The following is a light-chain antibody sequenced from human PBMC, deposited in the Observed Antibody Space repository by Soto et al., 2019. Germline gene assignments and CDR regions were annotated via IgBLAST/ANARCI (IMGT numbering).Light chain of an antibody. CDR2: EVT. Sequence: QSALTQPASVSGSPGQSITISCTVTSSDVGGYNYVSWYQQHPGKAPKLMIYEVTNRPSGVSNRFSGSKSGNTASLTISGLQAEDEADYYCSSYTSRSTLVFGTGTKV. V-gene: IGLV2-14*01. J-gene: IGLJ1*01. CDR1: SSDVGGYNY. CDR3: SSYTSRSTLV.